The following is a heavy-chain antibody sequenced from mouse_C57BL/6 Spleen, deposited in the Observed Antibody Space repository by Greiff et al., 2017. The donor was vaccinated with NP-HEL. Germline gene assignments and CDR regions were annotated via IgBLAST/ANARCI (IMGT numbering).Heavy chain of an antibody. CDR2: INDGGSYT. V-gene: IGHV5-4*01. Sequence: EVQVVEPGGGLVKPGGSLKLSCAASGFTFSSYAMSWVRQTPVKRLEWVATINDGGSYTYYPDNVKGRDTFSRDNAKNNLYLQMSHLKSEDTAMYYCARDRGTTVVASGYFDVWGTGTTVTVSA. D-gene: IGHD1-1*01. CDR1: GFTFSSYA. CDR3: ARDRGTTVVASGYFDV. J-gene: IGHJ1*03.